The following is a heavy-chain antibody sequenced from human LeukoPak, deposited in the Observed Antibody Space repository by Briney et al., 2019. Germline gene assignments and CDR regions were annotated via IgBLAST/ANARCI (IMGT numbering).Heavy chain of an antibody. J-gene: IGHJ4*02. CDR2: ISGSGGST. CDR3: AKRMGPSIAATDLDY. Sequence: GGSLRLSCAASGFTFSSYATSWVRQAPGKGLEWVSAISGSGGSTYYADSVKGRFTLSRDNSKNTLYLQMNSLRAEDTAVYYCAKRMGPSIAATDLDYWGQGTLVTVSS. D-gene: IGHD6-13*01. V-gene: IGHV3-23*01. CDR1: GFTFSSYA.